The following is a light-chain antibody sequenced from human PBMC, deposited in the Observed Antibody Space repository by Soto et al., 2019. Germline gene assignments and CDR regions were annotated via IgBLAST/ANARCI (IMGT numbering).Light chain of an antibody. V-gene: IGKV1-5*03. Sequence: DIQMTQSPSTLSASVGGRVTISCWASQSISSWLAWYQQKLGKAPKLMVYKASSLESEVPSRFSDSGAGTEFTLTISNLQPDDFPTYYCQQHNSYPLTFGGGTKGEIK. CDR2: KAS. CDR1: QSISSW. J-gene: IGKJ4*01. CDR3: QQHNSYPLT.